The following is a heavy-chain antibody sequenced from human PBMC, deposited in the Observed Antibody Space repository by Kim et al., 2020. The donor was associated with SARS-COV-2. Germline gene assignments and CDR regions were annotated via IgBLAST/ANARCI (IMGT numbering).Heavy chain of an antibody. CDR3: ARALYYDYVWGTESFDY. V-gene: IGHV3-7*03. J-gene: IGHJ4*02. CDR1: GFTFSSYW. CDR2: IKQDGSEK. Sequence: GGSLRLSCAASGFTFSSYWMSWVRQAPGKGLEWVANIKQDGSEKYYVDSVKGRFTISRDNAKNSLYLQMNSLRAEDTAVYYCARALYYDYVWGTESFDYWGQGTLVTVSS. D-gene: IGHD3-16*01.